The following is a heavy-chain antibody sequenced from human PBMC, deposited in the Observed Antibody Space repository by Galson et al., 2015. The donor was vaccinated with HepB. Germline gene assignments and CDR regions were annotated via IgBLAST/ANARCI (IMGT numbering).Heavy chain of an antibody. J-gene: IGHJ3*02. CDR2: IWYDGSNK. D-gene: IGHD3-3*01. CDR3: ARGSYYDFWSGLYAFDI. Sequence: SLRLSCAASGFTFSSYGMHWVRQAPGKGLEWVAVIWYDGSNKYYADSVKGRFTISRDNSKNTLYLQMNSLRAEDTAVYYCARGSYYDFWSGLYAFDIWGQGTMVTVSS. CDR1: GFTFSSYG. V-gene: IGHV3-33*01.